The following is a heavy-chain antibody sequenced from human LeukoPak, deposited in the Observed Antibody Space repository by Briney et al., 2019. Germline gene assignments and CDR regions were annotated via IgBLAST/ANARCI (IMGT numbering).Heavy chain of an antibody. J-gene: IGHJ4*02. D-gene: IGHD3-3*01. CDR2: ISNDGSRK. CDR1: GFTFSRHG. CDR3: ARDRAWNYFDY. Sequence: GGSLRLSCAPSGFTFSRHGMHWVRQAPGKGLEWVAIISNDGSRKYYAHSVEGQFTISRDNSKNTLYLQMDSLRAEDTAVYYCARDRAWNYFDYWGQGTLVTVSS. V-gene: IGHV3-30*03.